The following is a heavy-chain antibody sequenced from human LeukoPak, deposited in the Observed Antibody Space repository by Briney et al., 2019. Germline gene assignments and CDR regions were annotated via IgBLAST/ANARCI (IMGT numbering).Heavy chain of an antibody. CDR1: GFTFDDYA. CDR2: ISWNSGSI. CDR3: AKDNYDSSGYIFAY. J-gene: IGHJ4*02. V-gene: IGHV3-9*01. D-gene: IGHD3-22*01. Sequence: GGSLRLSCAASGFTFDDYAMHWVRQAPGKGLEWVSGISWNSGSIGYADSVKGRFTISRDNAKNSLYLQMNSLRAEDTALYYCAKDNYDSSGYIFAYWGQGTLVTVSS.